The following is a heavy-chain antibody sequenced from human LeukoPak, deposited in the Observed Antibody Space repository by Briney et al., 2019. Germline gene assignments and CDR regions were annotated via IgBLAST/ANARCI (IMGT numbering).Heavy chain of an antibody. J-gene: IGHJ4*02. CDR2: IYTSGST. CDR1: GGFISSGSYY. V-gene: IGHV4-61*02. Sequence: SETLSLTCTVSGGFISSGSYYWSWIRQPAGKGLEWIGRIYTSGSTNYNPSLKSRVTISVDTSKNQFSLKLSSVTAADTAVYYCARDRYYGSGSYTDWGQGTLVTVSS. CDR3: ARDRYYGSGSYTD. D-gene: IGHD3-10*01.